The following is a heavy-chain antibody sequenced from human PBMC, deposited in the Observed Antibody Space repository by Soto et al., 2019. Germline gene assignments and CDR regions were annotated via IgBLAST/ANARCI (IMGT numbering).Heavy chain of an antibody. CDR1: GGTFSSYT. CDR2: IIPILGIA. J-gene: IGHJ3*02. V-gene: IGHV1-69*02. Sequence: VQLVQSGAEVKKPGSSVKVSCKASGGTFSSYTISWVRQAPGQGLEWMGRIIPILGIANYAQKFQGRVTITADKSTSTAYMELSSLRSEDTAVYYCASATLIAAAGTIDAFDIWGQGTMVTVSS. CDR3: ASATLIAAAGTIDAFDI. D-gene: IGHD6-13*01.